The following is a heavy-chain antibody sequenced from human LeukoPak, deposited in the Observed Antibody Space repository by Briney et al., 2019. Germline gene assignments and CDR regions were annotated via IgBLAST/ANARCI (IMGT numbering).Heavy chain of an antibody. CDR2: ISYDGSNK. CDR1: GFTFSSYA. Sequence: GGSLRLSCAASGFTFSSYAMHWVRQAPGKGLEWVAVISYDGSNKYYADSVKGRFTISRDNSKNTLYLQMNSLRAEDTAVYYCASPPYYDFWSGYYTGFDYWGQGTLVTVSS. CDR3: ASPPYYDFWSGYYTGFDY. D-gene: IGHD3-3*01. J-gene: IGHJ4*02. V-gene: IGHV3-30-3*01.